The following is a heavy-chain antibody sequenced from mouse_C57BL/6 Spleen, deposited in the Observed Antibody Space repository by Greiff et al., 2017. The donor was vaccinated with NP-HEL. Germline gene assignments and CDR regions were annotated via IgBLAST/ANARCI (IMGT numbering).Heavy chain of an antibody. CDR2: ISDGGSYT. V-gene: IGHV5-4*01. J-gene: IGHJ2*01. CDR3: AREGGDGYSFDY. D-gene: IGHD2-3*01. CDR1: GFTFSSYA. Sequence: EVKLVESGGGLVKPGGSLKLSCAASGFTFSSYAMSWVRQTPEKRLEWVATISDGGSYTYYPDNVKGRFTISRDNAKNNLYLQMSHLKSEDTAMYYCAREGGDGYSFDYWGQGTTLTVSS.